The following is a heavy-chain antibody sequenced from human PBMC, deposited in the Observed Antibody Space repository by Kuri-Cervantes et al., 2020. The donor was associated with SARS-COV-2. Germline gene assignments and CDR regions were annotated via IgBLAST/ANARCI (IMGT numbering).Heavy chain of an antibody. V-gene: IGHV4-38-2*02. D-gene: IGHD1-20*01. CDR3: ARHTITGPFDY. J-gene: IGHJ4*02. Sequence: GSLRLSCTASGFTFGDYAMSWVRQAPGKGLEWIGSIYHSGSTYYNPSLKSRVTISVDTSKNQFSLKLSSVTAADTAVYYCARHTITGPFDYWGQGTLVTVSS. CDR1: GFTFGDYA. CDR2: IYHSGST.